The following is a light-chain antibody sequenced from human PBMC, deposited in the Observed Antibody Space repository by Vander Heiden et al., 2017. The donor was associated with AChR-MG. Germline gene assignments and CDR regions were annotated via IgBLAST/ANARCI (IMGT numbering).Light chain of an antibody. V-gene: IGKV3-20*01. J-gene: IGKJ3*01. Sequence: IVLTQSPGTLSLSPGERATLSCRASQSVSSSYLAWYQQKPGQAPRLLIYGASSRATGIPDRLSGSGSGTDFTLTISRLEPEDFAVYYCQQYGSSPFTFGHGTKVEIK. CDR1: QSVSSSY. CDR2: GAS. CDR3: QQYGSSPFT.